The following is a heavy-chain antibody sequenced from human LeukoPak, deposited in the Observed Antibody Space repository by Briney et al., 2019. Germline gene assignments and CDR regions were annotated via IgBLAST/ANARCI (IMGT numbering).Heavy chain of an antibody. CDR3: ARIYDSSGQGVYFDY. CDR1: GFTFSDYY. CDR2: ISSSSSYT. D-gene: IGHD3-22*01. Sequence: GGSLRLSCAASGFTFSDYYMSWIRQAPGKGLEWVSYISSSSSYTNYADSVKGRFTISRDNAKNSLYLQMNSLRAEDTAVYYCARIYDSSGQGVYFDYWGQGTLVTVSS. V-gene: IGHV3-11*03. J-gene: IGHJ4*02.